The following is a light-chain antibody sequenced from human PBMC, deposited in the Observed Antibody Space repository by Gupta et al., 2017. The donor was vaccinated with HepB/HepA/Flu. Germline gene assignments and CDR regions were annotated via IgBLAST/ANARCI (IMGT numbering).Light chain of an antibody. Sequence: QSALTQPASVSGSPGQSITISCTGTSSDVGAYNYVSWYQQHPGKAPKLMIYDVSNRPSGVSSRFSGSKSGNTASLTISGLQAEDEADYYCGSYTSTRTFVLGTGTKATVL. J-gene: IGLJ1*01. CDR3: GSYTSTRTFV. V-gene: IGLV2-14*03. CDR1: SSDVGAYNY. CDR2: DVS.